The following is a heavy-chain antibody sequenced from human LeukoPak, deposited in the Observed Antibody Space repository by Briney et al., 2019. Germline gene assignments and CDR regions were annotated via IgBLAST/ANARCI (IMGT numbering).Heavy chain of an antibody. J-gene: IGHJ4*02. CDR2: IRNKGHSYTT. Sequence: PGGSLRLSCAASGFTFSDYWMGWVRQAPGKGLEWVGRIRNKGHSYTTEYAASVKSRFTISRDDSKNSLYLQMNSLKTEDTAVYYCVRGTIVGATLDYWGQGILVTVSS. V-gene: IGHV3-72*01. CDR1: GFTFSDYW. D-gene: IGHD1-26*01. CDR3: VRGTIVGATLDY.